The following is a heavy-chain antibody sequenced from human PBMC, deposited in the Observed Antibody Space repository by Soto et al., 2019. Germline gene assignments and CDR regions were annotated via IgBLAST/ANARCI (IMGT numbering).Heavy chain of an antibody. CDR2: ISYDSTKT. V-gene: IGHV3-30*03. J-gene: IGHJ6*02. CDR1: GFTFNSYG. Sequence: VGSLRLSCAASGFTFNSYGMDGVRQGPGNGLEWVAFISYDSTKTYYADSVKGRFTISRDNSNSALYVQMNSLTGEDTAVYYCARTRSAWSDFHYYSLDVWGQGTTVTVSS. CDR3: ARTRSAWSDFHYYSLDV. D-gene: IGHD1-26*01.